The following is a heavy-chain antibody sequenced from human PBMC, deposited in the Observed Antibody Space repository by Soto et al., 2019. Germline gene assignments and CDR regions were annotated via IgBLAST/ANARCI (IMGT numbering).Heavy chain of an antibody. V-gene: IGHV4-59*01. CDR2: IYYSGST. D-gene: IGHD3-3*01. CDR1: GGSISSYY. CDR3: ARAIGVRREQGL. Sequence: QSQTLSLTCTVSGGSISSYYWSWIRQPPGKGLEWIGYIYYSGSTNYNPSLKSRVTISVDTSKNQFSLKLSSVTVADTAVYYCARAIGVRREQGLWGQGTLVTVSS. J-gene: IGHJ4*02.